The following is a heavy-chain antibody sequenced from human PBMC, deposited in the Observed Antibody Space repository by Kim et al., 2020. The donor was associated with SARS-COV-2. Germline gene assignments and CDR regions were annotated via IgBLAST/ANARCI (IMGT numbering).Heavy chain of an antibody. Sequence: GGSLRLSCAASGFTFSSYGMHWVRQAPGKGLEWVAVIWYDGSNKYYADSVKGRFTISRDNSKNTLYLQMNSLRAEDTAVYYCAKDYGGGNAFDYWGQGTLVTVSS. J-gene: IGHJ4*02. CDR1: GFTFSSYG. D-gene: IGHD2-15*01. CDR2: IWYDGSNK. V-gene: IGHV3-33*06. CDR3: AKDYGGGNAFDY.